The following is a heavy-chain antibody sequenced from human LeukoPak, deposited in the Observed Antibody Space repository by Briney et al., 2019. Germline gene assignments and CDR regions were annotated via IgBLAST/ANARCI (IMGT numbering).Heavy chain of an antibody. CDR3: ARRIAAAGIGWFDP. D-gene: IGHD6-13*01. CDR1: GFTFSSYS. CDR2: ISSSSSTI. Sequence: GGSLRLSCAASGFTFSSYSMNWVRQAPGKGLEWVSYISSSSSTIYYADSVKGRFTISRDNAKNSLYLQMNSLRAEDTAVYYCARRIAAAGIGWFDPWGQGTLVTVSS. J-gene: IGHJ5*02. V-gene: IGHV3-48*04.